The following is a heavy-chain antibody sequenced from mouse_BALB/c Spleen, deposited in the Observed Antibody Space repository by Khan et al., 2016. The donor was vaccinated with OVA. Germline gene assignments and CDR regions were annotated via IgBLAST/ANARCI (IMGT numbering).Heavy chain of an antibody. CDR1: GFNIKDYY. J-gene: IGHJ3*01. D-gene: IGHD6-1*01. CDR3: TRSGYSAGFAY. CDR2: NDPENGET. Sequence: VRLQQSGAELVRPGALVKLSCKASGFNIKDYYMHWVKQRPEQGLEWIGWNDPENGETVYDPKFQGKANITADTSSNTAYLQLSSLTSEDTAVYYCTRSGYSAGFAYWGQGTPVTVS. V-gene: IGHV14-1*02.